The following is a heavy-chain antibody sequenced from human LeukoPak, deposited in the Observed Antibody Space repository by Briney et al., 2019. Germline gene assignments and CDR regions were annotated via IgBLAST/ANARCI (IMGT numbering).Heavy chain of an antibody. D-gene: IGHD4-23*01. CDR2: IDYSGRT. CDR1: GGSISSSRYY. CDR3: ARHRTRLRWYVYYYYGMDV. V-gene: IGHV4-39*01. Sequence: SETLSLTCAVSGGSISSSRYYWGWVRQPAGGGREWIGSIDYSGRTYYNPSLKSRVTISVDTSKNQFSLKLSPVTAADTAVYYCARHRTRLRWYVYYYYGMDVWGQGTTVTVSS. J-gene: IGHJ6*02.